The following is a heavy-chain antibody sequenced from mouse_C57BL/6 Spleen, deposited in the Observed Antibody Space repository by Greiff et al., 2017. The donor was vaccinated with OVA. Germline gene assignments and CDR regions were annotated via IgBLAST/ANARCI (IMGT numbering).Heavy chain of an antibody. Sequence: QVQLQQPGAELVRPGSSVKLSCKASGYTFTSYWMDWVKQRPGQGLEWIGNIYPSESETHYNQKFKDKATLTVDKSSSTAYMQLSSLTAEDSAVYYCARWDYYGSSIDYWGQGTTLTVSS. CDR1: GYTFTSYW. CDR2: IYPSESET. V-gene: IGHV1-61*01. J-gene: IGHJ2*01. CDR3: ARWDYYGSSIDY. D-gene: IGHD1-1*01.